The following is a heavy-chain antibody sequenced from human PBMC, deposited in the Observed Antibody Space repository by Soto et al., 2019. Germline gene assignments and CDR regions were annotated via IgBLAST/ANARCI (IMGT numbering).Heavy chain of an antibody. CDR3: ARGGYYDSSGSRNYHYYGMDV. CDR2: ISPYNDDT. J-gene: IGHJ6*02. V-gene: IGHV1-18*01. CDR1: GYTFSSYG. D-gene: IGHD3-22*01. Sequence: QAQLVQSGAEVKKPGASVKVSCKASGYTFSSYGISWVRQAPGQGLEWLGWISPYNDDTNYAQKLKGRVTMTTATSTRTAYMDLRSLRSDDTAVYYCARGGYYDSSGSRNYHYYGMDVWGQGTTVTVSS.